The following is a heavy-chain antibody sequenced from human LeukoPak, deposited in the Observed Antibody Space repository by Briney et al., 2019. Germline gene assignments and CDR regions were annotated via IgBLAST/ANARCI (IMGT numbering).Heavy chain of an antibody. CDR1: GYSISSGYY. J-gene: IGHJ6*03. Sequence: SETLSLTCTVSGYSISSGYYWGWIRPPPGKGLEWIGSIYHSGSTYYNPSLKSRVTISVDTSKNQFSLKLSSVTAADTAVYYCARAQVVYGEDYMDVWGKGTTVTVSS. V-gene: IGHV4-38-2*02. CDR3: ARAQVVYGEDYMDV. D-gene: IGHD4-17*01. CDR2: IYHSGST.